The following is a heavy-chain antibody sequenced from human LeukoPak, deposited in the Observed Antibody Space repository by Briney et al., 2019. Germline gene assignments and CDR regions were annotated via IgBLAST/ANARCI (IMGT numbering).Heavy chain of an antibody. Sequence: GGSLRLAWAASGFTFSSYGMHWVRQAPGKGLEWVAVIWYDGSNKYYADSVKGRFTISRENSKHTLYLQMNSLRAEDTAVYYCARDVGYCSSTSCYRWFDPWGQGTLVTVSS. D-gene: IGHD2-2*02. CDR2: IWYDGSNK. CDR3: ARDVGYCSSTSCYRWFDP. J-gene: IGHJ5*02. CDR1: GFTFSSYG. V-gene: IGHV3-33*01.